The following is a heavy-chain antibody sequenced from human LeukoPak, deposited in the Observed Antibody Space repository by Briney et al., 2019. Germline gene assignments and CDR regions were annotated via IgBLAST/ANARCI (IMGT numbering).Heavy chain of an antibody. Sequence: SSETLSLTCTVSGGSVSSGGYYWSWIRQPPGKGLEWIGYIYYSGSTNYNPSLKSRVTISVDTSKNQFSLKLSSVTAADTAVYYCARDSYGDYYYGMDVWGKGTTVTVSS. CDR3: ARDSYGDYYYGMDV. V-gene: IGHV4-61*08. CDR1: GGSVSSGGYY. D-gene: IGHD4-17*01. J-gene: IGHJ6*04. CDR2: IYYSGST.